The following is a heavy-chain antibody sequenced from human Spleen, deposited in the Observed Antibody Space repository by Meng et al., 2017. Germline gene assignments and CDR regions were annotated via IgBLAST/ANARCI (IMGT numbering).Heavy chain of an antibody. CDR1: GFVFSSYG. CDR3: ATTSAAAGND. CDR2: LSSSSDYT. D-gene: IGHD6-13*01. V-gene: IGHV3-21*01. J-gene: IGHJ4*02. Sequence: GESLKISCSASGFVFSSYGMNWVRQAPGKGLEWVSSLSSSSDYTYYADSVKGRFTISRDNAKNSLYLQMNSLRADDTALYYCATTSAAAGNDWGQGTLVTVSS.